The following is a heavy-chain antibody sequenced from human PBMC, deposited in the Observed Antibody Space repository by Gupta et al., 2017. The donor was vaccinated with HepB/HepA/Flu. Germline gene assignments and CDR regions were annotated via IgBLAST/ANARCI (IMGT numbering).Heavy chain of an antibody. V-gene: IGHV4-59*01. CDR1: GGSISSYY. D-gene: IGHD1-1*01. CDR2: IYYSGST. J-gene: IGHJ4*02. CDR3: ARGKFERYFDY. Sequence: QVQLQESGPGLVKPSETLSLTCTVSGGSISSYYWSWIRQPPGKGLEWIGYIYYSGSTNYNPSFKSRVTISVDTSKNQFSLKLSSVTAADTAVYYGARGKFERYFDYWGQGTMVTVSS.